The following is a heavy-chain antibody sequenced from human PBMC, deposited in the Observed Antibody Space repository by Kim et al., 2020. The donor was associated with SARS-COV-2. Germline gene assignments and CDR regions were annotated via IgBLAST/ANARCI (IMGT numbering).Heavy chain of an antibody. CDR1: GFTFGDYG. D-gene: IGHD2-15*01. Sequence: GGSLRLSCTASGFTFGDYGMSWFRQAPGKGLEWVGFIRSKAYGGTTEYATSVKGRFTISRDDSKITAYLQMNSLKTEDTAVYYCSRIPAGDIVVVVAATVDYWGQGTLVTVSS. V-gene: IGHV3-49*03. CDR3: SRIPAGDIVVVVAATVDY. CDR2: IRSKAYGGTT. J-gene: IGHJ4*02.